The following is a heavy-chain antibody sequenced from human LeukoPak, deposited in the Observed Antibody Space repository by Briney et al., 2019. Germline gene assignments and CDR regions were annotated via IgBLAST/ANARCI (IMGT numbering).Heavy chain of an antibody. CDR3: ARDLVLGPAEHFQH. Sequence: PGGSLRLSCAASGFTFSSYSMNWVRQAPGKGLEWVSSISSSSSYIYYADSVKGRFTISRDNAKNSLYLQMNSLRAEDTAVYYCARDLVLGPAEHFQHWGQGTLVTVSS. CDR2: ISSSSSYI. J-gene: IGHJ1*01. CDR1: GFTFSSYS. D-gene: IGHD2-8*01. V-gene: IGHV3-21*01.